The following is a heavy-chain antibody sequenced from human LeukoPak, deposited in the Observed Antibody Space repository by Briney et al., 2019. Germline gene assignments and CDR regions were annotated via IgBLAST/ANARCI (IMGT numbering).Heavy chain of an antibody. D-gene: IGHD1-26*01. V-gene: IGHV3-21*04. Sequence: PGGSLRLSCAASGFTFSSYSMNWVRQAPGKGLEWVSCISSSSSYIYYADSVKGRFTISRDNAKNSLYLQMNSLRAEDTALYYCARRTVGALDAFDIWGQGTMVTVSS. CDR1: GFTFSSYS. CDR2: ISSSSSYI. CDR3: ARRTVGALDAFDI. J-gene: IGHJ3*02.